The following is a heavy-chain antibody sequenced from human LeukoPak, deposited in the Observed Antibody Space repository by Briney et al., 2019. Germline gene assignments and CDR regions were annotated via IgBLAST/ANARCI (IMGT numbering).Heavy chain of an antibody. CDR2: IIPIFGIA. D-gene: IGHD6-13*01. CDR3: ARGGQQLVRDYYYYGMDV. Sequence: SVKVSCKAPGGTFSSYAISWVRQAPGQGLEWMGRIIPIFGIANYAQKFQGRVTITADKSTSTAYMELSSLRSEDTAVYYCARGGQQLVRDYYYYGMDVWGQGTTVTVSS. CDR1: GGTFSSYA. V-gene: IGHV1-69*04. J-gene: IGHJ6*02.